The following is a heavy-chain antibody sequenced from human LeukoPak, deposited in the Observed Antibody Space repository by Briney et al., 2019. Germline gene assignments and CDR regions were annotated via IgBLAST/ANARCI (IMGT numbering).Heavy chain of an antibody. Sequence: SETLSLTCTVSGGSISSSSYYWGWIRQPPGKGLEWIGSIYYSGSTYYNPSLKSRVTISVDTSKNPFSLKLSSVTAADTAVYYCARVPPPELDYYDSSGYYYPDAFDIWGQGTMVTVSS. V-gene: IGHV4-39*01. CDR2: IYYSGST. CDR3: ARVPPPELDYYDSSGYYYPDAFDI. D-gene: IGHD3-22*01. J-gene: IGHJ3*02. CDR1: GGSISSSSYY.